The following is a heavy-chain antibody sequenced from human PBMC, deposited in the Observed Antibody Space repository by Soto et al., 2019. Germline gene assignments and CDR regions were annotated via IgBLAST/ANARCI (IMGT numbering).Heavy chain of an antibody. CDR1: GGSISSGGYY. Sequence: SETLSLTCTVSGGSISSGGYYWSWIRQHPGKGLEWIGYIYYSGSTYYNPSLKSRVTISVDTSKNQFFLKLSSVTAADTAVYYCARDRIVVVPAAYLYYYYYGMDVWGQGTTVTVSS. CDR2: IYYSGST. D-gene: IGHD2-2*01. V-gene: IGHV4-31*03. CDR3: ARDRIVVVPAAYLYYYYYGMDV. J-gene: IGHJ6*02.